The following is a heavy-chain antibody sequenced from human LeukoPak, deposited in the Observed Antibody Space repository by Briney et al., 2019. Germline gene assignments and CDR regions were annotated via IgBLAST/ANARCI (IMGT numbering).Heavy chain of an antibody. D-gene: IGHD2-15*01. J-gene: IGHJ1*01. Sequence: SGGSLRLSYAASGFTFSSYSMNWVRQAPGEGLEWVSYISSSSSYIYYADSVKGRFTISRDNAKNSLYLQMNSLRAEDTAVYYCAKRGYCSGGSCYSASQHWGQGTLVTVSS. V-gene: IGHV3-21*01. CDR3: AKRGYCSGGSCYSASQH. CDR2: ISSSSSYI. CDR1: GFTFSSYS.